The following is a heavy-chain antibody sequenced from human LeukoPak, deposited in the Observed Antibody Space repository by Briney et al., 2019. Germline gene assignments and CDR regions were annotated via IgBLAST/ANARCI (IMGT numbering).Heavy chain of an antibody. CDR2: IYYSGST. CDR1: GYSMSSYY. CDR3: AREGTTYGSNWFDP. J-gene: IGHJ5*02. D-gene: IGHD3-10*01. Sequence: SETLSLTCTGSGYSMSSYYWSWIRQPPGKELEGIGYIYYSGSTNYNSSLKSRVTISVDTSKNQFSLKLSSVTAADTAVYYCAREGTTYGSNWFDPWGQGTLVTVSS. V-gene: IGHV4-59*01.